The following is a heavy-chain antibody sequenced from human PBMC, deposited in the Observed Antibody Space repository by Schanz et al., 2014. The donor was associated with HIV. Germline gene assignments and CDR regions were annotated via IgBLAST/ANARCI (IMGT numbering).Heavy chain of an antibody. CDR1: GFILSNSA. J-gene: IGHJ4*02. CDR2: ISFDGSNK. D-gene: IGHD3-22*01. CDR3: ARDLPNPYFDFSGPAGDY. Sequence: QVQMVESGGGVVQPGRSLRLSCAASGFILSNSAMHWVRQAPGKGLEWVAIISFDGSNKYYADSVKGRFTISRDNSKNTLYLQMNSLRVEDTAVYYCARDLPNPYFDFSGPAGDYWGQGALVTVSS. V-gene: IGHV3-30-3*01.